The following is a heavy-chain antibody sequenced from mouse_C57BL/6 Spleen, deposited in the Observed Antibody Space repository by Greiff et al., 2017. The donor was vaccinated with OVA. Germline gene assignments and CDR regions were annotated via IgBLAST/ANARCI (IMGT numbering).Heavy chain of an antibody. CDR3: ARRDGYDYAMDY. CDR1: GFTFSDYG. V-gene: IGHV5-17*01. D-gene: IGHD2-2*01. J-gene: IGHJ4*01. CDR2: ISRGSGTI. Sequence: EVQLVESGGGLVKPGGSLKLSCAASGFTFSDYGMHWVRQAPEQGLEWVAYISRGSGTIYYADTVKGRFTISTDNAKNTLFLQMTSRRSEDTAMDYCARRDGYDYAMDYWGQGTSVTVSA.